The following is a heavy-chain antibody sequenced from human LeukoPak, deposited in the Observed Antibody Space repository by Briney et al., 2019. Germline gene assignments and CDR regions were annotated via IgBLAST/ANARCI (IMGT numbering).Heavy chain of an antibody. J-gene: IGHJ5*02. CDR1: GYTSTGYY. CDR3: AISPVSPMNWFDP. CDR2: INPNSGGT. V-gene: IGHV1-2*02. Sequence: ASVKVSCKASGYTSTGYYMHWVRQAPGQGLEWMGWINPNSGGTNYAQKFQGRVTMTRDTSISTAYMEPSRLRSDDTAVYYCAISPVSPMNWFDPWGQGTLDTVSS.